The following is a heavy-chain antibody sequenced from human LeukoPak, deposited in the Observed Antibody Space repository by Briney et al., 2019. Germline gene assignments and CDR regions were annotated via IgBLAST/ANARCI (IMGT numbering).Heavy chain of an antibody. CDR1: GFTFSSCA. Sequence: GGSLRLSCAASGFTFSSCAIQWVRQAPGKGLEWVSSISSSGSYIYYADSVKGRFTISRDNAKNSLDLQMNSLRVEDTAVYYCARLQWLQTGRDFLDYWGQGTLVTVSS. V-gene: IGHV3-21*06. J-gene: IGHJ4*02. D-gene: IGHD6-19*01. CDR3: ARLQWLQTGRDFLDY. CDR2: ISSSGSYI.